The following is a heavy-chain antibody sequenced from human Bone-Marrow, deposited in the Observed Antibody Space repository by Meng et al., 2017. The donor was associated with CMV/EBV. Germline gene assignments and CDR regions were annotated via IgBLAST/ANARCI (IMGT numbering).Heavy chain of an antibody. J-gene: IGHJ6*02. CDR3: STGDYYGMDV. CDR2: INHSGST. Sequence: SETLSLTCTVSGGSVSSGSYYWSWIRQPPGKGLEWIGEINHSGSTNYNPSLKSRVTISVDTSKNQFSLKLSSVTAADTAVYYCSTGDYYGMDVWGQGTTVTVSS. V-gene: IGHV4-61*01. CDR1: GGSVSSGSYY. D-gene: IGHD4-17*01.